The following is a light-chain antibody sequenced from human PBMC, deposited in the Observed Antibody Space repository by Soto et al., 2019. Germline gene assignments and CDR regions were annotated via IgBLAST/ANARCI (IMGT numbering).Light chain of an antibody. CDR3: QQSYSTPPT. CDR2: GAS. Sequence: DIQMTQSPSSLSASVGDRVTITCRASQSISSYLNWYQQKPGKAPNLLIYGASSLQSGVPSRFSDSGSGTDFTLTISSLQPEDFATYYCQQSYSTPPTFGQGTKVEIK. V-gene: IGKV1-39*01. J-gene: IGKJ1*01. CDR1: QSISSY.